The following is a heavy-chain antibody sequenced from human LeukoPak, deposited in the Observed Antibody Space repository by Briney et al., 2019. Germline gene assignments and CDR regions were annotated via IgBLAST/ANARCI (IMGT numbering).Heavy chain of an antibody. CDR1: GESFSGHY. Sequence: SETLSLTCAGYGESFSGHYWTWIRQPPGKGLEWIGESTHSGSTNYNPSLKSRVTISVDTSKNQFSLKLTSVTAADTAVYHCARGRTGAAALDFWGPGTLVTVSS. CDR3: ARGRTGAAALDF. V-gene: IGHV4-34*01. J-gene: IGHJ4*02. D-gene: IGHD2-2*01. CDR2: STHSGST.